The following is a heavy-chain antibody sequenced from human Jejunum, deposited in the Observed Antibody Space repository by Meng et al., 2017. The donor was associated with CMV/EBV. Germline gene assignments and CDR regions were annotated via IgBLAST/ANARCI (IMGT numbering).Heavy chain of an antibody. CDR1: GGSISGGDYY. V-gene: IGHV4-30-4*01. D-gene: IGHD3-3*01. Sequence: QVQPQESGPGLVKPSQTLSLTCTVSGGSISGGDYYWSWIRQPPGKGLEWIGYIHDTGSTYYNPSLTSRVDISVGTSNNQFSLTLTSVTAADTAVYFCARGSIFVSFDSWGQGTLVTVSS. CDR3: ARGSIFVSFDS. CDR2: IHDTGST. J-gene: IGHJ4*02.